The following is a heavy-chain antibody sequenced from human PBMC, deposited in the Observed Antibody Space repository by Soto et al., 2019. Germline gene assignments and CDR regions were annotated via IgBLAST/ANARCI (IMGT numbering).Heavy chain of an antibody. CDR1: GYTFTTYD. J-gene: IGHJ6*02. D-gene: IGHD2-8*01. V-gene: IGHV1-18*01. Sequence: QVQLVQSGAEVKKPGASVKVSCKASGYTFTTYDISWVRQAPGQGLEWMGRISTYNGNTNYPQSLXXGLTMTTDTSXXTXYXXLRNLRSDDTAVYYCARDPYHVLMVNAPNLYGMDVWGQGTTVTVSS. CDR2: ISTYNGNT. CDR3: ARDPYHVLMVNAPNLYGMDV.